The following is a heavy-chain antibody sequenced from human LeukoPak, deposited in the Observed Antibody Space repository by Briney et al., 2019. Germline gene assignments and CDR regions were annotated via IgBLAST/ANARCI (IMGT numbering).Heavy chain of an antibody. Sequence: PGGSLRLSCAASGITFSSYGMSWVRQAPGKGLEWVSSISSTGGTTYYADSVKGRFTISRDNSKNILYPQMNSLRAGDTALYYCAKDFVGTGNFRGGDYWGQGTLVTVSS. J-gene: IGHJ4*02. D-gene: IGHD1-1*01. CDR2: ISSTGGTT. CDR1: GITFSSYG. V-gene: IGHV3-23*01. CDR3: AKDFVGTGNFRGGDY.